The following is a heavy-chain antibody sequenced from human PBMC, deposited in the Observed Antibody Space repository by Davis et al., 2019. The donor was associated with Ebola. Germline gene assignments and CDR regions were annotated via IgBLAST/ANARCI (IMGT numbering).Heavy chain of an antibody. Sequence: PGGSLRLSCAASGFTFSSYAMHWVRQAPGKGLEWAAVISYDGSNKYYADSVKGRFTISRDNSKNTLYLQMNSLSAEDTAVYYCAKAIRPAAEPQYYYMDVWGKGTTVTVSS. CDR2: ISYDGSNK. J-gene: IGHJ6*03. V-gene: IGHV3-30-3*01. CDR1: GFTFSSYA. CDR3: AKAIRPAAEPQYYYMDV. D-gene: IGHD2-2*01.